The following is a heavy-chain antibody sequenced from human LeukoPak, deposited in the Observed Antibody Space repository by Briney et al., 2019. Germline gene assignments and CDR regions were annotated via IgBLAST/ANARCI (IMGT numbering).Heavy chain of an antibody. CDR3: AGSTSFFVGGGYGMDV. CDR2: INAGNGNT. J-gene: IGHJ6*02. D-gene: IGHD2-2*01. CDR1: GYTFTSYA. V-gene: IGHV1-3*01. Sequence: AASVKVSCKASGYTFTSYAMHWVRQAPGQRLEWMGWINAGNGNTKYSQKFQGRVTITSDTSASTAYMELSSLRSEDTAVYYCAGSTSFFVGGGYGMDVWGQRTTVTVSS.